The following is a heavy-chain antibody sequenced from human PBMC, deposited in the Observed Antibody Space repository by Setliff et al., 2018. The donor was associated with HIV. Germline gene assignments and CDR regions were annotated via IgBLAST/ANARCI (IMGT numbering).Heavy chain of an antibody. CDR2: INTYTGNP. Sequence: ASVKVSCKASGYTFTSYGMNWVRQAPGQGLEWMGWINTYTGNPTYAQGFTGRFVFSLDTSVSTAYLQISSLKAEDTAVYYCARGLIYSSGWYRNSDAFDIWGQGTMVTVS. J-gene: IGHJ3*02. CDR3: ARGLIYSSGWYRNSDAFDI. D-gene: IGHD6-19*01. V-gene: IGHV7-4-1*02. CDR1: GYTFTSYG.